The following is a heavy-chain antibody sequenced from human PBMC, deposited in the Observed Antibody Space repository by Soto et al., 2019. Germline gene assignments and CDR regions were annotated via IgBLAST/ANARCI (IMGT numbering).Heavy chain of an antibody. V-gene: IGHV1-3*01. Sequence: ASVKVSCKASGYTFTNYAMHWVRQAPGQRLEWMGWINAGNGNTKYSQKFQGRVTITRDTSASTAYMELSSLRSEDTAVYYCARGKYYYDSSGYWFDPWGQGTLVTVSS. CDR1: GYTFTNYA. CDR2: INAGNGNT. D-gene: IGHD3-22*01. CDR3: ARGKYYYDSSGYWFDP. J-gene: IGHJ5*02.